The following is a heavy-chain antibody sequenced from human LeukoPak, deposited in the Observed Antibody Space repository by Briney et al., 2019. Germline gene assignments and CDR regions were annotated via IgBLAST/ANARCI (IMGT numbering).Heavy chain of an antibody. J-gene: IGHJ4*02. CDR2: ISYHGSIQ. D-gene: IGHD2/OR15-2a*01. CDR1: GFTFTSYP. CDR3: ARDMLIGAPDYLDY. V-gene: IGHV3-30*04. Sequence: PGRSLTLSCAASGFTFTSYPMHWVRQAPGKGLEWVAVISYHGSIQWYADSVKGRLTISRDDSKNTLFLQMNGLRAQDTAVYYCARDMLIGAPDYLDYWGQGTPVTVSS.